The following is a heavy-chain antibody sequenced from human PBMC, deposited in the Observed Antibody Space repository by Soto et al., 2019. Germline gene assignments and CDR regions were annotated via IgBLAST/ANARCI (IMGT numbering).Heavy chain of an antibody. D-gene: IGHD2-2*02. Sequence: SETLSLTCTVSGGSISSGNYYWSWIRQHPGKGLEWIGYIYYSGSTYYNPSLKSRASMSVDTSKNHFSLQLTSVTAADTAVYYCARVRVCSSANCYTGPFDPWGQGTLVTVSS. V-gene: IGHV4-31*03. CDR2: IYYSGST. J-gene: IGHJ5*02. CDR3: ARVRVCSSANCYTGPFDP. CDR1: GGSISSGNYY.